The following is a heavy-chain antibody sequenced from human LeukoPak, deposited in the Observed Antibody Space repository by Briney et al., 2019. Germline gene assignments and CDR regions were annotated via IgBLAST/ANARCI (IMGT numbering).Heavy chain of an antibody. Sequence: SETLSLTCAVSGGSISSSNWWSWVRQPPGKGLEWIGEIYHSGSTNYNPSLKSRVTISVDKSKNQFSLKLSSVTAADTAVYYCASSSPYYYDSSGRYAFDIWGQGTMVTVSS. CDR1: GGSISSSNW. D-gene: IGHD3-22*01. CDR3: ASSSPYYYDSSGRYAFDI. V-gene: IGHV4-4*02. J-gene: IGHJ3*02. CDR2: IYHSGST.